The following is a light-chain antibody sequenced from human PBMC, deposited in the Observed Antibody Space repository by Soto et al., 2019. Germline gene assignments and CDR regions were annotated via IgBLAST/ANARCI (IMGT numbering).Light chain of an antibody. CDR2: DAS. J-gene: IGKJ1*01. Sequence: EIVLTQSPATLSLSPGERATLSCRASQSVSRYLAWYQQKPGQAPGLLIYDASNRATGIPARFSGSGSGTEFTLTISSLQSEDFAVYYCQQYNNWPLTFGQGTKVDIK. CDR1: QSVSRY. V-gene: IGKV3-11*01. CDR3: QQYNNWPLT.